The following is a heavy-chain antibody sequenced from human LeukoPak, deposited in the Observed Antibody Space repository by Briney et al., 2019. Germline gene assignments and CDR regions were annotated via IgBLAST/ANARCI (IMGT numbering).Heavy chain of an antibody. Sequence: GGSLRLSCAASGFTFSYYAMTWVRQDPGKGLEWVSGISMGGTSTYYTDSVKGRFTISRDNSRNTLYLQMNSLGAEDTAVYFCAKGRRGNYFSAFDIWGQGTKVSVSS. CDR3: AKGRRGNYFSAFDI. D-gene: IGHD3-3*01. CDR1: GFTFSYYA. V-gene: IGHV3-23*01. J-gene: IGHJ3*02. CDR2: ISMGGTST.